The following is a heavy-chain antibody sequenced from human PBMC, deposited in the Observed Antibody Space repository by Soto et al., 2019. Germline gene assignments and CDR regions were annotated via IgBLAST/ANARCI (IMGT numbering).Heavy chain of an antibody. D-gene: IGHD3-10*01. V-gene: IGHV4-30-2*01. CDR1: GGSISSGGYS. CDR3: ARVVVRGVTDLFDY. Sequence: PSETLSLTCAVSGGSISSGGYSWSWIRQPPGKGLEWIGYIYHSGSTYYNPSLKSRVTISVDRSKNQFSLKLSSVTAADTAVYYCARVVVRGVTDLFDYWGQGTLVTVSS. J-gene: IGHJ4*02. CDR2: IYHSGST.